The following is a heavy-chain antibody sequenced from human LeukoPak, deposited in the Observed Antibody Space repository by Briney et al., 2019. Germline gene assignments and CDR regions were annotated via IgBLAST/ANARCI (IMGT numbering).Heavy chain of an antibody. CDR1: GGSITGYY. CDR3: ATGRDADSARGYYDMDV. V-gene: IGHV4-4*07. J-gene: IGHJ6*02. D-gene: IGHD5-24*01. CDR2: IYSGGST. Sequence: PSETLSLTCTVSGGSITGYYWTWIRQPAGKGLEWIGRIYSGGSTNYNPPLKGRVTMSVDTSKNQFSLKLSSVTAADTAVYYCATGRDADSARGYYDMDVWGQGTTVTVSS.